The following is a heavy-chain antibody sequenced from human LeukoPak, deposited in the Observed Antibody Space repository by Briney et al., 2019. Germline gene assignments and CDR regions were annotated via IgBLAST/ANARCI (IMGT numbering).Heavy chain of an antibody. V-gene: IGHV1-46*01. CDR1: GYTFTSYY. D-gene: IGHD6-13*01. CDR3: AREAAGTHWFDP. J-gene: IGHJ5*01. CDR2: INPSGGST. Sequence: GASVKVSCKASGYTFTSYYMHWVRQAPGQGLEWMGIINPSGGSTSYAQKFQGRVTMTRDTSTSTVYMELSSLRSEDTAVHYCAREAAGTHWFDPWGQGTLVTVSS.